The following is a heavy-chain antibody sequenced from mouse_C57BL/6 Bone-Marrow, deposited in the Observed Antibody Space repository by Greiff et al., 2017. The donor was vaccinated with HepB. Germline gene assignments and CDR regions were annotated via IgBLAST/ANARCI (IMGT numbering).Heavy chain of an antibody. J-gene: IGHJ1*03. Sequence: VQLQQSGAELARPGASVKLSCKASGYTFTDYYINWVKQRPGQGLEWIARIYPGSGNTYYNEKFKGKATLTAEKSSSTAYMQLSSLTSEDSAVYFCARRGAPYYRYFDVWGTGTTVTVSS. CDR3: ARRGAPYYRYFDV. V-gene: IGHV1-76*01. D-gene: IGHD2-12*01. CDR1: GYTFTDYY. CDR2: IYPGSGNT.